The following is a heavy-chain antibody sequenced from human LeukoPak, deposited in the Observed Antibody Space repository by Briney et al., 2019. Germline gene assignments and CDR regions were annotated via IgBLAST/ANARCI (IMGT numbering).Heavy chain of an antibody. CDR1: GFTFSSYG. V-gene: IGHV3-33*01. J-gene: IGHJ6*03. CDR2: IWYDGSNK. Sequence: GGSLRLSCAASGFTFSSYGMHWVRQAPGRGLEWVAVIWYDGSNKYYADSVKGRFTISRDNSKNTLYLQMNSLRAEDTAVYYCATQRSYYYYYMDVWGKGTTVTVSS. CDR3: ATQRSYYYYYMDV.